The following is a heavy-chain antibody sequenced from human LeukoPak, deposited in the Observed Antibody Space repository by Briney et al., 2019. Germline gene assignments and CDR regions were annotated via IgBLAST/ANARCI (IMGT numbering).Heavy chain of an antibody. D-gene: IGHD3-9*01. Sequence: GGSLRLSCAASGFTFSSYEMNWVRQAPGKGLEWVSYISSSGSTIYYADSVKGRFTNSRDNAKNSLYLQMNSLRAEDTAVYYCARAVLNFDWFHTTNWFDPWGQGTLVTVSS. V-gene: IGHV3-48*03. CDR3: ARAVLNFDWFHTTNWFDP. J-gene: IGHJ5*02. CDR2: ISSSGSTI. CDR1: GFTFSSYE.